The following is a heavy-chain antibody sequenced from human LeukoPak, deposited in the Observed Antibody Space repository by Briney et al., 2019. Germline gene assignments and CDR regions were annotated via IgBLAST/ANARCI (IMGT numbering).Heavy chain of an antibody. CDR3: ARGGDCSSITCPFGF. Sequence: PGRSLRLSSAASGFPFNTYTMHWVRQTPGKGLEWVAAISDLEITDYYSDSAKGRFTISRDNSKNTLYLQMNSLGVGDTAVYYCARGGDCSSITCPFGFWGQGTLVTVSS. CDR1: GFPFNTYT. CDR2: ISDLEITD. J-gene: IGHJ4*02. D-gene: IGHD2-2*01. V-gene: IGHV3-30-3*01.